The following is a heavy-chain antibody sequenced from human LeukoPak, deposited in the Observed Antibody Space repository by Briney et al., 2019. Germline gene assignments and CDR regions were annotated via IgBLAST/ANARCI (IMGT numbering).Heavy chain of an antibody. CDR1: GFPFEANA. D-gene: IGHD5-18*01. Sequence: GGSLRLSCATSGFPFEANAMSWVRQAPGKGLEWVATIGNTETFYADSVTGRFTISRDNSKNTVNLQMNRLRVEDTAIYYCAKDWIQFNRVFDCFDSWDQGALVTVSS. CDR2: IGNTET. CDR3: AKDWIQFNRVFDCFDS. J-gene: IGHJ4*02. V-gene: IGHV3-23*01.